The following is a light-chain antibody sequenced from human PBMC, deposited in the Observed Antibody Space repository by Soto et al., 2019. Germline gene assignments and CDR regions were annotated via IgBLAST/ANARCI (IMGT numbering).Light chain of an antibody. J-gene: IGLJ3*02. CDR3: SSLATIATWV. CDR1: SSDVGAYNF. Sequence: QSALTQPASVSGSPGQSITISCTGTSSDVGAYNFVSWYQQHPGKAPKVLIYEVSERPSGVSNRFSGSKSANTASLTISGLQAEDEADYYCSSLATIATWVFGGGTQLTVL. V-gene: IGLV2-14*01. CDR2: EVS.